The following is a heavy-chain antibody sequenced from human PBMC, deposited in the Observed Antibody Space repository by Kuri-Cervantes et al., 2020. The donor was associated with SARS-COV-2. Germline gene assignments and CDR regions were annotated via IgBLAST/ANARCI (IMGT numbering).Heavy chain of an antibody. CDR2: ISSSSSYI. CDR1: GFTFSSYS. Sequence: GESLKISCAASGFTFSSYSMNWVRQAPGKGLEWVSSISSSSSYIYYADSVKGRFTISRDNSKNTLYLQMNSLRAEDTAVYYCARGAPSGHFDYWGQGTLVTVSS. D-gene: IGHD3-10*01. J-gene: IGHJ4*02. V-gene: IGHV3-21*01. CDR3: ARGAPSGHFDY.